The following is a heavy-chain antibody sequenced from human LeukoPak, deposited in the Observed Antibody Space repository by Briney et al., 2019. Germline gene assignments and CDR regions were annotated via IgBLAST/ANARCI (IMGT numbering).Heavy chain of an antibody. D-gene: IGHD3-10*01. CDR3: ARGGYYGSGNDFRFDP. V-gene: IGHV4-39*07. Sequence: SETLSLTCTVSGGSISNSSYYWGWIRQPPGKGLEWIVSIYYSGSTYYNPSLKSRVTISVDTSKNQFSLKLSSVTAADTAVYYCARGGYYGSGNDFRFDPWGQGTLVTVSS. CDR2: IYYSGST. J-gene: IGHJ5*02. CDR1: GGSISNSSYY.